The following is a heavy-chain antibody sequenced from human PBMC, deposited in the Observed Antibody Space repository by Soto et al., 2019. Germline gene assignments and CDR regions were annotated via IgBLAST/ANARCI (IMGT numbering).Heavy chain of an antibody. D-gene: IGHD2-21*01. CDR2: INSDGSST. J-gene: IGHJ6*02. Sequence: EVQLVESGGGLVQPGGSLRLSCEASGFTFSSYWMHWVRQAPGKGLVWVSRINSDGSSTNYADSGKGRFTISRDNAENTVYLQMNSLRVEDTAVYYCGRGIPNYYGMDVWGRGTTVTVSS. CDR1: GFTFSSYW. V-gene: IGHV3-74*01. CDR3: GRGIPNYYGMDV.